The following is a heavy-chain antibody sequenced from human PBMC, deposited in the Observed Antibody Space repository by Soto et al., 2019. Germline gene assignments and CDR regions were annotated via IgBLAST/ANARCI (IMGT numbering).Heavy chain of an antibody. J-gene: IGHJ3*02. Sequence: GASVKVSCKASGGTFSSYAISWVRQAPGQGLEWMGGIIPIFGTANYAQKFQGRVTITADKSTSTAYMELSSLRSEDTAVYYCARGLLLDFYDSSGYSDAFDIWGQGTMVTV. CDR2: IIPIFGTA. CDR3: ARGLLLDFYDSSGYSDAFDI. D-gene: IGHD3-22*01. V-gene: IGHV1-69*06. CDR1: GGTFSSYA.